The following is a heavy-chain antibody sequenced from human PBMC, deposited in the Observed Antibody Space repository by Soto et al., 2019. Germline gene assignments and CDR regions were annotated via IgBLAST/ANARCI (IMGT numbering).Heavy chain of an antibody. Sequence: QITLKESGPTLVKPTQTLTLTCTFSGFPLSTNGVGVGWIRQPPGKALEWLALIYWDGDKRYSPSLKSRLTXTXXTSKNQVVLTMTNMDPVDTATYYCAHRRGAYYFDYWGQGTLVTVSS. D-gene: IGHD1-26*01. V-gene: IGHV2-5*02. J-gene: IGHJ4*02. CDR1: GFPLSTNGVG. CDR3: AHRRGAYYFDY. CDR2: IYWDGDK.